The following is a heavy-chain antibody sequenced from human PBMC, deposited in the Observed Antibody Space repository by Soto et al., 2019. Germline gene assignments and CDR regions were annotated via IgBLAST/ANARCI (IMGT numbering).Heavy chain of an antibody. CDR2: INPNGGST. D-gene: IGHD2-15*01. Sequence: QVQLVQSGAEVKRPGASVKVSCKASGYTFTTYYMHWVRQAPGQGLEWLGIINPNGGSTTYAQKFQGRVTMTRDTSTSTVYLELSSLRSKDTAVYYCARAGYCSGGTCFHGNCDYWGQGTLVTVSA. J-gene: IGHJ4*02. CDR1: GYTFTTYY. CDR3: ARAGYCSGGTCFHGNCDY. V-gene: IGHV1-46*01.